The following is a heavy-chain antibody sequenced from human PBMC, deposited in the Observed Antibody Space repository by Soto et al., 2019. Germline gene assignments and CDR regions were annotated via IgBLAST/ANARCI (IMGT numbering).Heavy chain of an antibody. CDR2: IYWNGDK. D-gene: IGHD6-19*01. V-gene: IGHV2-5*01. CDR1: GFSLSTSGVG. CDR3: AHRPSGWFLFDY. Sequence: QITLKESGPTLVKPTQTLTLTCTFSGFSLSTSGVGVGWIRQSPGKALQWLALIYWNGDKRYNPSLKTRLTITKDTSKNQVVLTWTNMDPVDTATYYCAHRPSGWFLFDYWGQGTLVTVSS. J-gene: IGHJ4*02.